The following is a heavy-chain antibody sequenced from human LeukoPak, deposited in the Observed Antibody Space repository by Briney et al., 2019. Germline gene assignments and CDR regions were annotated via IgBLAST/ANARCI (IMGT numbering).Heavy chain of an antibody. D-gene: IGHD3-3*01. CDR1: RYTFTGYY. V-gene: IGHV1-2*02. CDR3: ARDLDFWSGYYFDY. J-gene: IGHJ4*02. Sequence: ASVKVSCKASRYTFTGYYMHWVRQAPGQGLEWMGWINPNSGGTNYAQKFQGRVTMTRDTSISTAYMELSRLRSDDTAVYYCARDLDFWSGYYFDYWGQGTLVTVSS. CDR2: INPNSGGT.